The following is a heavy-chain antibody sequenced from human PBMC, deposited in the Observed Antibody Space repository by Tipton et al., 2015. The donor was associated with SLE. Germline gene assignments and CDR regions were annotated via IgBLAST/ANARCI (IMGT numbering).Heavy chain of an antibody. CDR3: ARRDTAMAPFGY. CDR1: GGSISSYY. D-gene: IGHD5-18*01. V-gene: IGHV4-59*01. J-gene: IGHJ4*02. CDR2: IYYSGST. Sequence: TLSLTCTVSGGSISSYYWSWIRQPPGKGLEWIGYIYYSGSTNYNPSLKSRVTISVDTSKNQFSLKLSSVTAADTAVYYSARRDTAMAPFGYWGQGTLVTVSS.